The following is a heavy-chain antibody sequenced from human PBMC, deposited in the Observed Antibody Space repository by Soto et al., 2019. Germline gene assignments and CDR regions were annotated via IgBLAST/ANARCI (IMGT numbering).Heavy chain of an antibody. J-gene: IGHJ4*02. Sequence: EVHLVESGGGFIQPGGSLRLSCAASGFIFNTYSMNWVRQAPGKGLEWVSYISGSSRTIFYADSVRGRFTISRDNANNSTYLQMISLRDEDMAVYYCARTLSWRRGPFDYWGQGTLVTVSS. CDR2: ISGSSRTI. D-gene: IGHD2-15*01. CDR1: GFIFNTYS. V-gene: IGHV3-48*02. CDR3: ARTLSWRRGPFDY.